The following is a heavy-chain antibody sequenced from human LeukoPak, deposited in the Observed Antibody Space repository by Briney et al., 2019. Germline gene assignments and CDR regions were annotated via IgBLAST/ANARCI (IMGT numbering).Heavy chain of an antibody. CDR1: GGSIRSKSYY. J-gene: IGHJ4*02. Sequence: PSQTLSLTCTVSGGSIRSKSYYWSWIRQPAGKGLEWIGRIYASGSTDYNPSLKSRVTISRDTSKNEFSLILSSVTAADTAVYYCARDDRWRATGYWGQGTLVTVSS. CDR3: ARDDRWRATGY. V-gene: IGHV4-61*02. CDR2: IYASGST. D-gene: IGHD5-24*01.